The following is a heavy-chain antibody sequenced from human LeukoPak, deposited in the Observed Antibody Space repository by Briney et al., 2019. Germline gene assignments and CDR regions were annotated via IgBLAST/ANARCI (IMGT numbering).Heavy chain of an antibody. D-gene: IGHD3-22*01. Sequence: ASVQVSCKASGYSFTEHYIYWVRQAPGQGLEWVGRINCNSGDANSAQKFQGRVTMTRDTSISTAYMELSRLRSDDTAVYYCARGLGYDSSGYYLGNNWFDPWGQGTLVTVSS. CDR1: GYSFTEHY. CDR2: INCNSGDA. J-gene: IGHJ5*02. V-gene: IGHV1-2*02. CDR3: ARGLGYDSSGYYLGNNWFDP.